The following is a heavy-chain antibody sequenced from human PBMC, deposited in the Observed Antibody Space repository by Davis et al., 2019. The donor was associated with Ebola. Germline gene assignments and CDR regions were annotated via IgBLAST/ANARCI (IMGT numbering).Heavy chain of an antibody. Sequence: GGSLRLSCVASGFTFSNYGMHWVRQAPGKGLEWVAVITYGGGKKFYSDSVEGRFTISRDNSKNTLFLQMNSLRVDDTAVYYCAKDGGVTGTTAIKDWGQGTLVTVSS. D-gene: IGHD1-1*01. CDR2: ITYGGGKK. J-gene: IGHJ4*02. CDR3: AKDGGVTGTTAIKD. V-gene: IGHV3-30*18. CDR1: GFTFSNYG.